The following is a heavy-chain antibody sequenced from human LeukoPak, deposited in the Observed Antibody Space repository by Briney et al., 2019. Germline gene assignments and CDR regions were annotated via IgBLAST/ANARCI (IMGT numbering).Heavy chain of an antibody. CDR2: ISGSGGST. CDR3: AKVPYYDFWSGYSGLFDY. D-gene: IGHD3-3*01. Sequence: GGSLRLFCAASGFTFSSYAMSWVRQAPGKGLEWVSAISGSGGSTYYADSVKGRFTISRDNSKNTLYLQMNSLRAEDTAVYYCAKVPYYDFWSGYSGLFDYWGQGTLVTVSS. CDR1: GFTFSSYA. J-gene: IGHJ4*02. V-gene: IGHV3-23*01.